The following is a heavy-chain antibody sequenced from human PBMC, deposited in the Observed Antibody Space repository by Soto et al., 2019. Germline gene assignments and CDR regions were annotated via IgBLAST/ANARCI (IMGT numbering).Heavy chain of an antibody. V-gene: IGHV1-18*01. D-gene: IGHD3-10*01. CDR2: ISGFNGQT. CDR1: GNTFASHG. Sequence: QVQLVQYGPEVKKPGASVKVSCKASGNTFASHGFSWVRQAPGQGLEWMGWISGFNGQTNYALKFQGRVTLTTDTSTSTAYMELRSLRSDDTSVYFFARVDPRGVAVVRDYWGQGTLVTVSS. CDR3: ARVDPRGVAVVRDY. J-gene: IGHJ4*02.